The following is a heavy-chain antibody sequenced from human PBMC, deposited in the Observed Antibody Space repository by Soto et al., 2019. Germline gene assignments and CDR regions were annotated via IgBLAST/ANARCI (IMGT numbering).Heavy chain of an antibody. Sequence: QVQLVQSGAEVKKPGSSVKVSCRASGGTFSSYAVSWVRQAPGQGLEWMGVIIPLLNTPKYVQKFQGRVTITADASATTAYMELSCLRSDDTAVYYCARESSSPNYYYYGMDVWGQGTTVTVSS. J-gene: IGHJ6*02. D-gene: IGHD6-6*01. CDR1: GGTFSSYA. V-gene: IGHV1-69*01. CDR2: IIPLLNTP. CDR3: ARESSSPNYYYYGMDV.